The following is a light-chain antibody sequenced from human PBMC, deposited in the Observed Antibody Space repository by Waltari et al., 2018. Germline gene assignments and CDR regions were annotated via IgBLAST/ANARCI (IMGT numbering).Light chain of an antibody. CDR2: GAS. CDR3: QKYEALPAT. Sequence: EIVLTQSPGTLSLSPGERATLSCRASQSVGRYLAWYQQKPGQAPRLLIYGASTRATGIPDRFSGSGSGIDFSLIISRLEPEDFAVYFCQKYEALPATFGQGTKVEIK. J-gene: IGKJ1*01. CDR1: QSVGRY. V-gene: IGKV3-20*01.